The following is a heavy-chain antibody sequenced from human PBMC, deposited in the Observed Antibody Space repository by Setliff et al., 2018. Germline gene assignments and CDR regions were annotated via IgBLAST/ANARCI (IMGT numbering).Heavy chain of an antibody. CDR2: IFSSGNT. V-gene: IGHV4-61*09. CDR3: ARLPNYVWGSPVDY. J-gene: IGHJ4*02. Sequence: SETLSLTCTVSGGSVGNSYYYWNWIRQPAGKGLEWIGHIFSSGNTNYNPSLRSRVTISVDTSKNQFSLTLSSVTAADTAVYYCARLPNYVWGSPVDYWGQGTLVTVSS. CDR1: GGSVGNSYYY. D-gene: IGHD3-16*01.